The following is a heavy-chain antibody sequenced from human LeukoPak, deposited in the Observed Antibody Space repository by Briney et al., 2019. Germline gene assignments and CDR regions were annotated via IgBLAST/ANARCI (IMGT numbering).Heavy chain of an antibody. CDR1: GGSISSGGYY. D-gene: IGHD3-22*01. J-gene: IGHJ4*02. CDR2: IYYSGST. Sequence: SETLSLTCTVSGGSISSGGYYWSWIRQPPGKGLEWIGYIYYSGSTYYNPSLKSRVTISVDTSKNQFSLKLSSVTAADTAVYYCARDEVNSSGLGRFDYWGQGTLVTVSS. CDR3: ARDEVNSSGLGRFDY. V-gene: IGHV4-30-4*01.